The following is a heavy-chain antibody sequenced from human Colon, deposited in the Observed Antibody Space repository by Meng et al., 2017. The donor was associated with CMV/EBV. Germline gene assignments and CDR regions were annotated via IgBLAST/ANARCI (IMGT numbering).Heavy chain of an antibody. V-gene: IGHV3-23*01. CDR1: GFTFSSYA. Sequence: GGSLRLSCAASGFTFSSYAMNWVRQTPGKGLEWVSSISGSGDSTYYADSVKGRFTISRDNSKNTLYVQMNSLRAEDTAVYYCARDHEFGTYYYDSSSYGLDYWGQGTLVPSPQ. CDR3: ARDHEFGTYYYDSSSYGLDY. J-gene: IGHJ4*02. CDR2: ISGSGDST. D-gene: IGHD3-22*01.